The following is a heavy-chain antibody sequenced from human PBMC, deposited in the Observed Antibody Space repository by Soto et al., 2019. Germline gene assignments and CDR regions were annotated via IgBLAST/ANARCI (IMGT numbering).Heavy chain of an antibody. Sequence: GASVKVSCKASGYTFTSYAMHCARQAPGQRLEWMGWINAGNGNTKYSQKFQGRVTITRDTSASTAYMELSSLRSEDTAVYYCARVMFISGWSYFDYWGQGTLVTVSS. V-gene: IGHV1-3*01. D-gene: IGHD6-19*01. CDR3: ARVMFISGWSYFDY. J-gene: IGHJ4*02. CDR2: INAGNGNT. CDR1: GYTFTSYA.